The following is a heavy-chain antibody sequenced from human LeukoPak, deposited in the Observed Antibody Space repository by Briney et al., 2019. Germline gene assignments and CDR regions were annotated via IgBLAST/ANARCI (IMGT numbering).Heavy chain of an antibody. CDR2: ISASTINI. J-gene: IGHJ4*02. V-gene: IGHV3-23*01. CDR3: AKVVLSSRWYHFDH. D-gene: IGHD6-13*01. CDR1: GFTFSGYA. Sequence: GGSLRLSCAASGFTFSGYAMAWVRQAPGKGLEWVSTISASTINIYYADSMKGRFTISRDNSKNTLYLQMNSLRAEDTAICYCAKVVLSSRWYHFDHWGQGTLVTVSS.